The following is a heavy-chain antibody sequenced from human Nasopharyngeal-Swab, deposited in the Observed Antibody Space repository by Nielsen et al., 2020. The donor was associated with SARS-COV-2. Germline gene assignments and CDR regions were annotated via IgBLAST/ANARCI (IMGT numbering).Heavy chain of an antibody. CDR2: ITGGFITK. V-gene: IGHV3-48*02. D-gene: IGHD5-24*01. Sequence: GVLKISCAASGFSFSNSGMIWVRQAPGKGLQWVAYITGGFITKNYADSVKGRFTISRGIAKNSLYLQMSSLRDDDTAVYYCARDSGDGYADYWGQGTLVTVS. CDR3: ARDSGDGYADY. CDR1: GFSFSNSG. J-gene: IGHJ4*02.